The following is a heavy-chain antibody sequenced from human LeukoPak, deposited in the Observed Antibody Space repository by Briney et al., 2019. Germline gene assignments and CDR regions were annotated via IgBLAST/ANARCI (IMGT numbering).Heavy chain of an antibody. CDR2: ISSNGGST. CDR3: ARDVGSSWAFDY. J-gene: IGHJ4*02. CDR1: GFTFSSYA. Sequence: GGSLRLSCAASGFTFSSYAMHWARQAPGKGLEYVSAISSNGGSTYYANSVKGRFTISRDNSKNTLYLQMGSLRAEDMAVYYCARDVGSSWAFDYWGQGTLVTVSS. D-gene: IGHD6-13*01. V-gene: IGHV3-64*01.